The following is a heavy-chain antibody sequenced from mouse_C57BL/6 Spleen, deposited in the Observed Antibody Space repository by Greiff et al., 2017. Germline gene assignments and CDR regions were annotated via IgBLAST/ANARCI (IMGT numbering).Heavy chain of an antibody. CDR1: GYTFTSYW. V-gene: IGHV1-69*01. Sequence: QVQLQQPGAELVMPGASVKLSCKASGYTFTSYWMHWVKQRPGQGLEWIGEIDPSDSYTNYNQKFKGKFTLTVDKSSSTAYMQLSSLTSEDSAVYYCARGTTVVEGYYFDYWGQGTTLTVSS. J-gene: IGHJ2*01. D-gene: IGHD1-1*01. CDR3: ARGTTVVEGYYFDY. CDR2: IDPSDSYT.